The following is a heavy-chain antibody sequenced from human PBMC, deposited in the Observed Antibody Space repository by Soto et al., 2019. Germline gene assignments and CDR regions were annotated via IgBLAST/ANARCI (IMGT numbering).Heavy chain of an antibody. D-gene: IGHD7-27*01. Sequence: EVQLVESGGGLVQPGGSLRLSCAVSGLTFSTSWMTWVRQAPGKGLEWLASINRGGSATFYVDSVKGRFTISRDNAKNSLYLQLNSLRAEDSATYYCARDRGPNTRDYWDQGTLVTVSS. CDR1: GLTFSTSW. CDR3: ARDRGPNTRDY. CDR2: INRGGSAT. J-gene: IGHJ4*02. V-gene: IGHV3-7*03.